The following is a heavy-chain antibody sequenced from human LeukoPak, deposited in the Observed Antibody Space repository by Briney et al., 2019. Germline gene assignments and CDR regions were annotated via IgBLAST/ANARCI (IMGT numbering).Heavy chain of an antibody. CDR3: AKDISMVRGDPFDY. Sequence: GGTLRLSCAASGITFSSYGMSWVRQAPGKGLEWVSSISSTGGTTYYADSVKGRFTISRDNSKNTLYLQMNSLRAEDTAVYYCAKDISMVRGDPFDYWGQGTLVTVSS. V-gene: IGHV3-23*01. CDR2: ISSTGGTT. D-gene: IGHD3-10*01. J-gene: IGHJ4*02. CDR1: GITFSSYG.